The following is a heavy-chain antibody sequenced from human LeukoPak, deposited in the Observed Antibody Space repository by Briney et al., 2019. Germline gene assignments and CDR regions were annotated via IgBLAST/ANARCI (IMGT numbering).Heavy chain of an antibody. Sequence: SGGSLRLSCAASGFTFSTYSMSWVRQAPGKGLEWVSSISDNSYWIYYADSVEGRFIISRDNAKNSLYLQMNSLRAEDTAVYYCANHLACGSTSSPPFDDWGQGTLVTVSS. J-gene: IGHJ4*02. CDR3: ANHLACGSTSSPPFDD. V-gene: IGHV3-21*01. D-gene: IGHD2-2*01. CDR2: ISDNSYWI. CDR1: GFTFSTYS.